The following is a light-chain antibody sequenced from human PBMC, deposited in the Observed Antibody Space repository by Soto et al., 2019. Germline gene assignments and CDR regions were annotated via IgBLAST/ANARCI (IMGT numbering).Light chain of an antibody. Sequence: QTPPAQAASVSGSPGQSIPMSCTGSTSDVGAYNYVSWYKHHPGQAPQLMIYEVSNRPSGVSNRFSGSKYGNTASLSISGLQAEDEGDYYCSSKTSSSSPFVFGTGTKVTVL. J-gene: IGLJ1*01. CDR2: EVS. CDR1: TSDVGAYNY. CDR3: SSKTSSSSPFV. V-gene: IGLV2-14*01.